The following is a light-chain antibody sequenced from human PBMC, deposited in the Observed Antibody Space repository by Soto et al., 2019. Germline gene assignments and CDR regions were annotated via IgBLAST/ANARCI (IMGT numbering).Light chain of an antibody. CDR3: GTWDNSLSVV. J-gene: IGLJ2*01. V-gene: IGLV1-51*01. Sequence: QSLLTQPPSVSAAPGQKVTISCSGGSSNIGDNYVSWYQQFPGTAPKLLIYDNDKRPSGIPDRFSGSKSGTSATLGITGLQTGDEADYYCGTWDNSLSVVFGGGTKLTVL. CDR2: DND. CDR1: SSNIGDNY.